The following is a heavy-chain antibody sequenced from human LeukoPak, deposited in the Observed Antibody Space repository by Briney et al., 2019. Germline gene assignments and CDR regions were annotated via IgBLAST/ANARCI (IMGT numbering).Heavy chain of an antibody. CDR1: GGSISSYS. Sequence: SETLSLTCTVSGGSISSYSWSWIRQPPGKGLEWIGYIYYSGSTYYNPSLKSRVTISVDTSKNQFSLKLTSVTAADTAVYFCARSRGGFGDYGSWFDPWGQGTLVTVSS. J-gene: IGHJ5*02. D-gene: IGHD4-17*01. CDR3: ARSRGGFGDYGSWFDP. CDR2: IYYSGST. V-gene: IGHV4-59*12.